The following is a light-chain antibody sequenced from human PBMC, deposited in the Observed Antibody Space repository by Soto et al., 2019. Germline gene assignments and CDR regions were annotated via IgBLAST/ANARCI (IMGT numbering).Light chain of an antibody. J-gene: IGLJ2*01. CDR1: SSDVGGYNY. Sequence: QSVLTQPASVSGSPGQSITISCTGTSSDVGGYNYVSWYQQHPGKAPELMIYDVSNRPSGVSDRFSGSKSGNTASLTISGLQPEDEADYYCSSYTSITTVVFGGGTKLTVL. CDR2: DVS. CDR3: SSYTSITTVV. V-gene: IGLV2-14*03.